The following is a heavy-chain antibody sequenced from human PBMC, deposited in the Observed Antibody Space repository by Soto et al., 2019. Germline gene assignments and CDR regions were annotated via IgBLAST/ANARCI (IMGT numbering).Heavy chain of an antibody. J-gene: IGHJ4*02. CDR2: IIPKLGSA. V-gene: IGHV1-69*01. CDR3: ARGGDGYNFGAVY. D-gene: IGHD2-21*01. Sequence: QVQLXXXXXEVXEPGXSVKVSCXASGGGNLRXYRXXXXXXXXGQGLEWMGGIIPKLGSANYAQNFQGRVTVTADESXXTXXXXXXXXRSDDTAVYYCARGGDGYNFGAVYWGQGTPVTVXS. CDR1: GGGNLRXYR.